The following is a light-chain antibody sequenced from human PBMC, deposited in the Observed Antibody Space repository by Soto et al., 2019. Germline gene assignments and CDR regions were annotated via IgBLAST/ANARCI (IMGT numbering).Light chain of an antibody. J-gene: IGKJ1*01. CDR2: KAS. CDR1: ESISTW. V-gene: IGKV1-5*03. CDR3: QQYNIYSWT. Sequence: DIQMTQSHSTLSASVGDRVTITCRASESISTWLAWYQQKPGKAPNLLIYKASSLESGVPSRFSGSGSGTELTLTISSLQPDDFATYYCQQYNIYSWTFGQGTKVEIK.